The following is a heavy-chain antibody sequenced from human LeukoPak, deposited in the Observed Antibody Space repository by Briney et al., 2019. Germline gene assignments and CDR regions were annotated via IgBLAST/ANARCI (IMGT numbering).Heavy chain of an antibody. CDR1: GFTFSSYS. CDR2: IGSSSSYI. Sequence: PGGSLRLSCAASGFTFSSYSMNWVRQAPGKGLEWVSSIGSSSSYIYYADSVKGRFTISRDNAKNSLYLQMNSLRAEDTAVFYCARDETTYYCGEGTLVTVSS. CDR3: ARDETTYY. D-gene: IGHD2/OR15-2a*01. J-gene: IGHJ4*02. V-gene: IGHV3-21*01.